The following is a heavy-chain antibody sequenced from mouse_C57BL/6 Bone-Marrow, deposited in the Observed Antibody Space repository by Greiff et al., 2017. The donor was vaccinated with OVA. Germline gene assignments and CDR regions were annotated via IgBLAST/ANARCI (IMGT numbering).Heavy chain of an antibody. CDR1: GFTFSSYA. CDR3: ARDWDNYAMDY. J-gene: IGHJ4*01. CDR2: ISDGGSYT. Sequence: EVKLMESGGGLVKPGGSLKLSCAASGFTFSSYAMSWVRQTPEKRLEWVATISDGGSYTYYPANVKGRFTISRDNAKNNLYLQMSHLKSEDTAMYYCARDWDNYAMDYWGQGTSVTVSS. V-gene: IGHV5-4*01. D-gene: IGHD4-1*01.